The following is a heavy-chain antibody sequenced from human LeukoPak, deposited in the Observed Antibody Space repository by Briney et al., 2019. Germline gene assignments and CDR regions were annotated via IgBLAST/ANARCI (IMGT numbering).Heavy chain of an antibody. J-gene: IGHJ6*02. Sequence: GRSLRLSCAASGFTFDDYAMHWVRHAPGKGLEWVSGISWNSGSIGYADSVKGRFTISRDNAKNSLYLQMNSLRAEDTAVYYCARDKDIVVVPAAYGMDVWGQGTTVTVSS. CDR1: GFTFDDYA. CDR2: ISWNSGSI. V-gene: IGHV3-9*01. D-gene: IGHD2-2*01. CDR3: ARDKDIVVVPAAYGMDV.